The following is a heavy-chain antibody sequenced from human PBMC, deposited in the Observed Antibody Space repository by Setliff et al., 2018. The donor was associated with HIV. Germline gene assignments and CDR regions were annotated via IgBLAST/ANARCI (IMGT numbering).Heavy chain of an antibody. Sequence: GGSLRLSCAASGFTFSNYVINWVRQAPGKGLEWVSSINIGRGDKFYADSVQGRFTISRDNAKNSLYLQMDGLRAEDTAVYYCAKGQQWLVAGPRDGMDVWGQGTTVTVSS. D-gene: IGHD6-19*01. CDR3: AKGQQWLVAGPRDGMDV. CDR2: INIGRGDK. V-gene: IGHV3-21*04. J-gene: IGHJ6*02. CDR1: GFTFSNYV.